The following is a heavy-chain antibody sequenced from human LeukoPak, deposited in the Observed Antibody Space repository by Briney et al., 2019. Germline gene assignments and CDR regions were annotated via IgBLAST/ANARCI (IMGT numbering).Heavy chain of an antibody. Sequence: ASVKVSCKASGYTFTSYDINWVRQATGQGLEWMGWMNPNSGNTGYAQKFQGRVTMTRNTSISTAYMELSSLRSEDTAVYYCARVPYDSSGYYLADAFDIWGQGTMVTVSS. V-gene: IGHV1-8*01. CDR3: ARVPYDSSGYYLADAFDI. CDR1: GYTFTSYD. CDR2: MNPNSGNT. J-gene: IGHJ3*02. D-gene: IGHD3-22*01.